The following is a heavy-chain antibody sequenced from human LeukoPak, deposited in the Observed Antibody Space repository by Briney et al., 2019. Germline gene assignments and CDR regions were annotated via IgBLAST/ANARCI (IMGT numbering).Heavy chain of an antibody. CDR3: ARPHSSGWYGVYDI. J-gene: IGHJ3*02. Sequence: SETLSLTCTVSDGSITSHYWSWIRQPPGKGLERIGHFAYSGTTSYNASLKSRVTISVDTSKNQCSLRLTSVTAADTAVYYCARPHSSGWYGVYDIWGQGTTVTVSS. V-gene: IGHV4-59*08. D-gene: IGHD6-19*01. CDR1: DGSITSHY. CDR2: FAYSGTT.